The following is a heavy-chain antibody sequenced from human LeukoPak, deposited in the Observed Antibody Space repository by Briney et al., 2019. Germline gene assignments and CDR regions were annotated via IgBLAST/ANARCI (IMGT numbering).Heavy chain of an antibody. CDR2: IYYSGST. J-gene: IGHJ4*02. CDR1: GGSISSYS. V-gene: IGHV4-59*01. Sequence: PSETLSLTCTVSGGSISSYSWSWIRQPPGKGLEWIGYIYYSGSTNYNPSLKSRVTISVDTSKNQFSLKLSSVTAADTAVYYCARGGSGYGVDYWGQGTLVTVSS. D-gene: IGHD5-12*01. CDR3: ARGGSGYGVDY.